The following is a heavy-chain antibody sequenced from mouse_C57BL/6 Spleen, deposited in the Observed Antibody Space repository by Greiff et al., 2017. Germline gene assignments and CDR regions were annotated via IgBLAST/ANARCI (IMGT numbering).Heavy chain of an antibody. CDR2: IFPGSGST. V-gene: IGHV1-9*01. CDR1: GYTFTGYW. J-gene: IGHJ4*01. Sequence: QVQLKESGAELMKPGASVKLSCKATGYTFTGYWIEWVKQRPGHGLEWIGEIFPGSGSTNYNEKFKGKATFTADPSSNTAYRQLSSLTTEDSAIYYCARSATVVNYYAMDYWGQGTSVTVSS. D-gene: IGHD1-1*01. CDR3: ARSATVVNYYAMDY.